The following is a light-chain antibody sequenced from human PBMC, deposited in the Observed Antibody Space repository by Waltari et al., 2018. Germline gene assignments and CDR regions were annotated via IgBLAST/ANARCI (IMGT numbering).Light chain of an antibody. CDR1: SSDVGGYNY. J-gene: IGLJ1*01. CDR3: SSYAGSNKV. CDR2: DVT. V-gene: IGLV2-8*01. Sequence: QSALTQPPSASGSLGQSVTISCTGTSSDVGGYNYVSWYQQPPGKAPKLMIYDVTKRPSGVPDRFSGSKSGNKASLTVSGLQAEDEADYYCSSYAGSNKVFGTGTKVTVL.